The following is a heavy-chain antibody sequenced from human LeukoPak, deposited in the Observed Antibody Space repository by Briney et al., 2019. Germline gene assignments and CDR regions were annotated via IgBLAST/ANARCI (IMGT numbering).Heavy chain of an antibody. CDR3: AKVTALTTDY. V-gene: IGHV1-2*02. CDR1: GYTFTGYY. J-gene: IGHJ4*02. CDR2: INPNSGDT. Sequence: ASVTVSCKASGYTFTGYYIHWVRQAPGQGLEWMGWINPNSGDTNYAQKFQGRVTMTRDTSITTAYMELSRLRSDDTAMYYCAKVTALTTDYWGQGTLVTVSS. D-gene: IGHD4-4*01.